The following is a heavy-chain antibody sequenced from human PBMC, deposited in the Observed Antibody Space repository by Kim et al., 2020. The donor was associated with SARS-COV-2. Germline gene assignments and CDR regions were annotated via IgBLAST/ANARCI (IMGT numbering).Heavy chain of an antibody. Sequence: GSLRLSCTASGFTFSDYYMNWIRQAPGKGLEWVSYISGSSSYTKYADSVKGRFTISRDNAKNSLYLQMNSLRAEDTAVFYCAREHSYGSHFDCWGQGTLVTVSS. CDR2: ISGSSSYT. V-gene: IGHV3-11*05. J-gene: IGHJ4*02. CDR1: GFTFSDYY. CDR3: AREHSYGSHFDC. D-gene: IGHD5-18*01.